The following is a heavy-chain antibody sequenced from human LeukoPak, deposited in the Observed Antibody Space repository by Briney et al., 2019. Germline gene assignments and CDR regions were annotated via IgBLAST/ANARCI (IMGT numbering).Heavy chain of an antibody. D-gene: IGHD1-26*01. Sequence: SETLSLTCSVSGGSISSSSYYWGWIRQPPGKGLEWIGNMYYSGSTYYNPSLKSRVTISVDTSKNQFSLKLSSVTAADTAVYYCARDSGNYYFFYWGQGTLVTVSS. CDR3: ARDSGNYYFFY. CDR1: GGSISSSSYY. J-gene: IGHJ4*02. CDR2: MYYSGST. V-gene: IGHV4-39*07.